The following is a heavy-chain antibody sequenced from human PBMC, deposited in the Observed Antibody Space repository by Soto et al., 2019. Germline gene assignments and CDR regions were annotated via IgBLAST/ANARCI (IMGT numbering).Heavy chain of an antibody. CDR1: GFTFSTYI. V-gene: IGHV3-48*01. CDR2: ISGSSGST. CDR3: ARDRIPTGMDV. Sequence: GGSLRLSCAASGFTFSTYIMNWVRQAPGKGLEWVSDISGSSGSTYYADSVKGRFTISRDNSKNTLYLQMNSLRAEDTAVYYCARDRIPTGMDVWGQGTTVTVSS. J-gene: IGHJ6*02.